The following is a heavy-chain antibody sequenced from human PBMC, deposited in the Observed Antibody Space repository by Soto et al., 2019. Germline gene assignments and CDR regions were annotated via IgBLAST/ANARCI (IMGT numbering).Heavy chain of an antibody. V-gene: IGHV3-30-3*01. D-gene: IGHD6-19*01. Sequence: QVRLVESGGGVVQPGRSLRLSCTASGFSFSSYAMYWFRQPPGKGLEWVAVISHDGINKHYADSVKGRVTVSRENSNHPLNWQLNGLGGENTVMYYCARDRYSSDSFVKWFDPWGQGTLATVPS. CDR1: GFSFSSYA. J-gene: IGHJ5*02. CDR2: ISHDGINK. CDR3: ARDRYSSDSFVKWFDP.